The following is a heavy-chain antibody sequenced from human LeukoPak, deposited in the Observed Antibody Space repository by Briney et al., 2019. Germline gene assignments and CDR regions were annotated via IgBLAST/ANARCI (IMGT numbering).Heavy chain of an antibody. V-gene: IGHV3-23*01. Sequence: GGSLRLSCAASGFTFSSYSMSWVRQAPGKGLEWVSAISGSGGSTYYADSVKGRFTISRDNSKNTLYLQMNSLRAEDTAVYYCAKDPGDDFWSGYYTGGDYWGQGTLVTVSS. CDR1: GFTFSSYS. J-gene: IGHJ4*02. CDR3: AKDPGDDFWSGYYTGGDY. CDR2: ISGSGGST. D-gene: IGHD3-3*01.